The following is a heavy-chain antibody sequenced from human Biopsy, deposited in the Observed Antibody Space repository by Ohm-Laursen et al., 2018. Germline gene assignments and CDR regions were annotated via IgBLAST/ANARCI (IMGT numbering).Heavy chain of an antibody. CDR1: GGSISNNNYY. V-gene: IGHV4-39*01. Sequence: GTLSLTCTVSGGSISNNNYYWGWIRQPPGKGLERIGSIFYRGSTHYKPSLKSRVNMSVDTSKNQFSLKLNSVAAADTAVYYCARDCDTSGYYYVSWGQGTLVTVSS. CDR2: IFYRGST. J-gene: IGHJ5*02. CDR3: ARDCDTSGYYYVS. D-gene: IGHD3-22*01.